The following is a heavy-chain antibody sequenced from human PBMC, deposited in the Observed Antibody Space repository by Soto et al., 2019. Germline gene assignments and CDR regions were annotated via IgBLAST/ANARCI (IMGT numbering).Heavy chain of an antibody. D-gene: IGHD1-7*01. J-gene: IGHJ4*02. CDR2: ISYDGGNK. V-gene: IGHV3-30*03. CDR1: RFSFSVYG. Sequence: QVQLVESGGGVVQPGRSLRLSCAASRFSFSVYGMHWVRQTPGKALEWVAAISYDGGNKHYADSVKGRFTVSRDNSENTLYLQMNSRRGEDTAVYYCAIARNGNYADLEYWCQGTLVIVSS. CDR3: AIARNGNYADLEY.